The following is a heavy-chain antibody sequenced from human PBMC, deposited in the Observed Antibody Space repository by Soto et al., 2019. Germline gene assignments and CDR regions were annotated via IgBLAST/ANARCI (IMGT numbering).Heavy chain of an antibody. CDR2: ISYSGST. V-gene: IGHV4-31*03. Sequence: QVQLQESGPGLVQPSQTLSLTCTVSGGSISSGGYYWSWIRQHPGTGLEWMGHISYSGSTYYNTSIKSRVTISVDTSRNQFSLIVNSVTAADTAVYYCARGVLHWGQGTLVTVSS. J-gene: IGHJ4*01. CDR1: GGSISSGGYY. CDR3: ARGVLH.